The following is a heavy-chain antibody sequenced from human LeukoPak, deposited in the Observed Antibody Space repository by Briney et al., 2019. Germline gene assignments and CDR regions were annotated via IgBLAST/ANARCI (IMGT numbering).Heavy chain of an antibody. CDR3: AREVTTVTYYYCYGMDV. Sequence: GGSLRLSCAASGFTVSSNYMSWVRQAPGKGLEWVSVIYSGGSTYYADSVKGRFTISRDNSKNTLYLQMNSLRAEDTAVYYCAREVTTVTYYYCYGMDVWGQGTTVTVSS. J-gene: IGHJ6*02. V-gene: IGHV3-66*01. D-gene: IGHD4-17*01. CDR1: GFTVSSNY. CDR2: IYSGGST.